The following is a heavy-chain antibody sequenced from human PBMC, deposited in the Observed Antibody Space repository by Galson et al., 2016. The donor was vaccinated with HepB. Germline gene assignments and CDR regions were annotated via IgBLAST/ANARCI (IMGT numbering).Heavy chain of an antibody. J-gene: IGHJ4*02. CDR2: MNPNSGGT. V-gene: IGHV1-2*06. D-gene: IGHD5-18*01. CDR1: GYTFTGFY. Sequence: SVKVSCKASGYTFTGFYMHWVRQAPGQGLEWMGRMNPNSGGTNYAQKFQGRLTMTRDTSINTAYLELSRLRSDDTAVYFCAREGYRSFDYWGQGTLVTVSS. CDR3: AREGYRSFDY.